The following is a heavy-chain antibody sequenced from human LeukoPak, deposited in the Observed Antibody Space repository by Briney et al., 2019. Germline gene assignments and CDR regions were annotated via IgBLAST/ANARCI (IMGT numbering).Heavy chain of an antibody. V-gene: IGHV3-74*01. Sequence: GGSRRLSCAASGFTFSSYWMHWVRQAPGKGLVWVSRINSDGSSTSYADSVKGRFTISRDNAKNTLYLQMNSLRAEDTAVYYCARDLWGGTYYYYMDVWGKGTTVTVSS. CDR1: GFTFSSYW. CDR2: INSDGSST. D-gene: IGHD3-16*01. J-gene: IGHJ6*03. CDR3: ARDLWGGTYYYYMDV.